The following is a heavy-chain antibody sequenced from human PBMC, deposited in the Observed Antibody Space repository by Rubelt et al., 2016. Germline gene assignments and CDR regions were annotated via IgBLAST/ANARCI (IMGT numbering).Heavy chain of an antibody. V-gene: IGHV4-59*01. CDR3: ARGLPLSY. CDR1: GGSISSYY. Sequence: QVQLQESGPGLVKPSETLSLTCTVSGGSISSYYWSWIRQPPGKGLEWIGYIYYSGSTNYNPSPRGRVPSSVYTSKNQLSLKLGAVTAADAAVYYCARGLPLSYWGQGTLVTVSS. J-gene: IGHJ4*02. D-gene: IGHD4-11*01. CDR2: IYYSGST.